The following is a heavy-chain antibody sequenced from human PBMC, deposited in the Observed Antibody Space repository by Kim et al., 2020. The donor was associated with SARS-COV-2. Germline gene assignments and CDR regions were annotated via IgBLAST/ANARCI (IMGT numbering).Heavy chain of an antibody. Sequence: TYYADSVKGRFTISRDNSKNTLYLQMHSLRAEDTAVYYCAKDRVRYFDWTWGQGTLVTVSS. V-gene: IGHV3-23*01. CDR2: T. D-gene: IGHD3-9*01. J-gene: IGHJ5*02. CDR3: AKDRVRYFDWT.